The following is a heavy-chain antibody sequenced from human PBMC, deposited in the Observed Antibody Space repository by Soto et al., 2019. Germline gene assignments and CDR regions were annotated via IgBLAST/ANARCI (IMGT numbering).Heavy chain of an antibody. CDR3: AKNSEANIRAGYDY. CDR2: INASAYTT. V-gene: IGHV3-23*01. J-gene: IGHJ4*02. D-gene: IGHD6-25*01. CDR1: GFTFNTFT. Sequence: EVHLLESGGGLVQPGGSLTLSCAASGFTFNTFTMNWVRQAPGKGLEWVSTINASAYTTYYADSVKGRFAISRDNAKNPLYLQMTSMTAEDQGVYFCAKNSEANIRAGYDYRGPGTRVTVSS.